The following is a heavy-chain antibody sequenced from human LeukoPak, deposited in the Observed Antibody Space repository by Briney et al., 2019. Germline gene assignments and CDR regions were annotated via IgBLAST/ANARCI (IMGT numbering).Heavy chain of an antibody. CDR2: MSVNGVNK. J-gene: IGHJ3*02. D-gene: IGHD2-15*01. Sequence: EGSLRLSCVASGFSFSSYSIHWVRRVPGKGLEWVAVMSVNGVNKYYADSVRGRFTVSRDISKNTQFLQMNSLRFEDTAVYFCVRESCSGGSCTYDPFDIWGHGTMVTVST. V-gene: IGHV3-30-3*01. CDR3: VRESCSGGSCTYDPFDI. CDR1: GFSFSSYS.